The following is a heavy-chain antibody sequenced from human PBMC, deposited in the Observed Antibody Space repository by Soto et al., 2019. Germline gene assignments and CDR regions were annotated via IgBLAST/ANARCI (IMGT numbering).Heavy chain of an antibody. CDR1: GGSFSGYY. D-gene: IGHD3-22*01. V-gene: IGHV4-34*01. J-gene: IGHJ5*02. Sequence: SETLSLTCAVYGGSFSGYYWSWIRQPPGKGLEWIGEINHSGSTNYNPSLKSRVTISVDTSKNQFSLKLSSVTAADTAVYYCARSIPGYDSSGYYLNWFDPWGQGHLVT. CDR2: INHSGST. CDR3: ARSIPGYDSSGYYLNWFDP.